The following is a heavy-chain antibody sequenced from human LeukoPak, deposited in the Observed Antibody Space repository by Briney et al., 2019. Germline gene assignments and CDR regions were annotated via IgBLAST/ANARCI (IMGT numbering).Heavy chain of an antibody. J-gene: IGHJ4*02. V-gene: IGHV3-7*01. Sequence: PGGSLRLSCAASGFTFSSYWMSWVRQAPGKGLEWVANIKQDGSEKYYVDSVKGRFTISRDNAKNSLYLQMNSLRAEDTALYYCATSARTYIGSSLDYWGQGTLVTVSS. CDR2: IKQDGSEK. D-gene: IGHD2-15*01. CDR1: GFTFSSYW. CDR3: ATSARTYIGSSLDY.